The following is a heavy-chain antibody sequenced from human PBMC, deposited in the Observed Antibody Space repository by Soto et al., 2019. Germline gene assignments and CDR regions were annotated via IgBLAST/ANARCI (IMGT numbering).Heavy chain of an antibody. CDR1: GGSISSYY. Sequence: SETLSLTCTASGGSISSYYWSWIRQPPGKGLEWIGYIYYSGSTNYNSSLKSRVTISVDTSKNQLSLKLSSVTAADTAVYYCARATYYYDRSGYYGYYFDYWGQGTLVNVS. D-gene: IGHD3-22*01. J-gene: IGHJ4*02. V-gene: IGHV4-59*01. CDR3: ARATYYYDRSGYYGYYFDY. CDR2: IYYSGST.